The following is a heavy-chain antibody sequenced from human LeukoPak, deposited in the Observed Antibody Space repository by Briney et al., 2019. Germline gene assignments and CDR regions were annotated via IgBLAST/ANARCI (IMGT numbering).Heavy chain of an antibody. CDR1: GVTFSSYA. V-gene: IGHV3-23*01. Sequence: PGGSLRLSCAASGVTFSSYAMSWVRQAPGKGLEWGSSISGSGGSTYYADSVKGRFTISRDNSKNTLYLQMNSLRAEDTAVYYCAKDPTSYCSSTSCYLDYWGQGTLVTVSS. CDR3: AKDPTSYCSSTSCYLDY. CDR2: ISGSGGST. D-gene: IGHD2-2*01. J-gene: IGHJ4*02.